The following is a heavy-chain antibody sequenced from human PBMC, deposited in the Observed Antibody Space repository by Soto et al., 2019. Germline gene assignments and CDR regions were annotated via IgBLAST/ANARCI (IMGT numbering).Heavy chain of an antibody. J-gene: IGHJ6*02. Sequence: GASLKVSCKASGGTFSSYAISWVRQAPGQGLEWMGGIIPIFGTANYAQKFQGRVTITVDESTSTAYMELSSLRSEDTAVYYCAGWEQQLDPFAYYYGMDVWGQGTTVTVSS. CDR1: GGTFSSYA. D-gene: IGHD6-13*01. V-gene: IGHV1-69*13. CDR3: AGWEQQLDPFAYYYGMDV. CDR2: IIPIFGTA.